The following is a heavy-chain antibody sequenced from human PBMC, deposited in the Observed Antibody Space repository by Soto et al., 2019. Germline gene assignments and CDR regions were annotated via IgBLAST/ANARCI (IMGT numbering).Heavy chain of an antibody. V-gene: IGHV4-30-2*05. D-gene: IGHD3-10*01. CDR1: DGSISSCCYS. CDR2: IYYSGST. Sequence: PSETLSLTFAVSDGSISSCCYSWSWIRQPPGKGLEGIGYIYYSGSTYYNPSLKSRVTISVDTSKNQFSLKLSSVTAADTAVYYCAREEITMVRGVPHPSFNYWGQGTLVTVSS. CDR3: AREEITMVRGVPHPSFNY. J-gene: IGHJ4*02.